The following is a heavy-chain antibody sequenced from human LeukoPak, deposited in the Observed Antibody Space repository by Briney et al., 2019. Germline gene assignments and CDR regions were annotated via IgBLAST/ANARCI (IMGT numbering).Heavy chain of an antibody. CDR1: GGSISSYY. CDR2: IYTSGST. J-gene: IGHJ6*03. CDR3: AREDIAAALPYHYYYMDV. D-gene: IGHD6-13*01. Sequence: SETLSLTCTVSGGSISSYYWSWIRQPAGKGLEWIGRIYTSGSTNYNPSLKSRVTMSVDTSKNQFSLKLSSVTAADTAVYYCAREDIAAALPYHYYYMDVWGKGTTVTVSS. V-gene: IGHV4-4*07.